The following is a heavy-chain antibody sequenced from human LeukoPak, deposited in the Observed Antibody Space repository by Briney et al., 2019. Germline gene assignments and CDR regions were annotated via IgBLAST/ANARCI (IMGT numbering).Heavy chain of an antibody. CDR2: IIPILGIA. V-gene: IGHV1-69*04. J-gene: IGHJ4*01. CDR1: GGTFSSYT. D-gene: IGHD5-18*01. Sequence: SVKVSCKASGGTFSSYTISWVRQAPGQGLEWMGRIIPILGIANYAQKFQGRVTVTADKSTSTAYMELSSLRSEDTAVYYCARDPRGYSFFDYWGQGTLVTVSS. CDR3: ARDPRGYSFFDY.